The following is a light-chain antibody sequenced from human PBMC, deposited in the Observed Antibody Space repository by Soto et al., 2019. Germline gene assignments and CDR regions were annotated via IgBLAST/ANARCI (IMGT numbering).Light chain of an antibody. V-gene: IGKV3-20*01. CDR3: QQYAYPPWT. Sequence: DTVLTQSPGTLSLSPGERATLSCRASQSVTSTYLAWYQQKPGQAPRLLIYGASTRATGIPDRFSGGGSGTDFTLTIRRLGPEDFAVYYCQQYAYPPWTFGHGTKVEIK. CDR1: QSVTSTY. CDR2: GAS. J-gene: IGKJ1*01.